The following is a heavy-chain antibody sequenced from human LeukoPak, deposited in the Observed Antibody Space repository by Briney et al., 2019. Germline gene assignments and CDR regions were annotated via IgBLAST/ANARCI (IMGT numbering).Heavy chain of an antibody. D-gene: IGHD3-16*02. V-gene: IGHV3-23*01. CDR1: GFTFINAW. Sequence: PGGSLRLSCAASGFTFINAWMAWVRQAPGKGLEWVSAISGSGGSTYYADSVKGRFTISRDNSKNTLYLQMNSLRAEDTAVYYCAKFEESYDYVWGSYRQAFDYWGQGTLVTVSS. CDR3: AKFEESYDYVWGSYRQAFDY. J-gene: IGHJ4*02. CDR2: ISGSGGST.